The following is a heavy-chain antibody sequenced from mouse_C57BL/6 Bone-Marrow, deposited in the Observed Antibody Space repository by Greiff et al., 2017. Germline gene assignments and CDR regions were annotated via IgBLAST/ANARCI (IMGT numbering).Heavy chain of an antibody. CDR2: IDPSDSYT. J-gene: IGHJ2*01. V-gene: IGHV1-50*01. CDR1: GYTFTSYW. D-gene: IGHD2-3*01. CDR3: ASIYDGYWGY. Sequence: VQLQQPGAELVKPGASVKLSCKASGYTFTSYWMQWVKQRPGQGLEWIGEIDPSDSYTNYNQKFKGKATLTVDTSSSTAYMQLSSLTSEDSAVYYCASIYDGYWGYWGQGTTLTVSS.